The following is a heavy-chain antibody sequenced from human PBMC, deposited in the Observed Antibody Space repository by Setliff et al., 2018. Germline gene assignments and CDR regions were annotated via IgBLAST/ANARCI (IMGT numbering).Heavy chain of an antibody. V-gene: IGHV3-48*03. CDR2: ISSSGSTI. CDR1: GFTFRSYE. J-gene: IGHJ4*02. Sequence: GESLTISCAASGFTFRSYEMNWVRQAPGKGLEWVSYISSSGSTIYHADSVKGRFTISRDNAKNSLYLQMNSLRAEDTAVYYCARAKAEYNWNYYVLGYWGQGTLVTVSS. D-gene: IGHD1-7*01. CDR3: ARAKAEYNWNYYVLGY.